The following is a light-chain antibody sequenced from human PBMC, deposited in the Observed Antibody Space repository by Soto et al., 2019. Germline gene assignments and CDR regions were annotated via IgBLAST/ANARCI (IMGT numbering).Light chain of an antibody. J-gene: IGLJ2*01. CDR1: SLEVGSFNL. Sequence: QSVLTQPASVSRPRGQSTTISCTGTSLEVGSFNLVSWYPQNPGKTPKRMIYESSKSPSGLCNRFSGSKPGNTTPLTISRLQAEDGADYYSSSYVGSSTLMIAGGTQLTVL. V-gene: IGLV2-23*01. CDR2: ESS. CDR3: SSYVGSSTLM.